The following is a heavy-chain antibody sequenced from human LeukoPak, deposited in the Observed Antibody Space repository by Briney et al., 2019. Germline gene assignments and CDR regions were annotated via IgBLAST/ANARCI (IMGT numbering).Heavy chain of an antibody. D-gene: IGHD6-19*01. Sequence: GGSLRLSCAASGFTFSSYGMHWVRQAPGKGLEWVAVISYGGSNKYYADSVKGRFTISRDNSKNTLYLQMNSLRAEDTAVYYCAKGGVAGTGYFDYWGQGTLVTVSS. CDR1: GFTFSSYG. CDR3: AKGGVAGTGYFDY. V-gene: IGHV3-30*18. J-gene: IGHJ4*02. CDR2: ISYGGSNK.